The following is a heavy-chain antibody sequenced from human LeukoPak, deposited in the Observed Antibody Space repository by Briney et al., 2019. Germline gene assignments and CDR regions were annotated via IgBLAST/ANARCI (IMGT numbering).Heavy chain of an antibody. Sequence: ASVKVSCKASGYTFTSYHIRWVRQVPGQGLEWMGVINPSEGSTDYAQKFQDRVSLTRDTSTSTVYMDLSRLRYEDTAVYYCARSDKMDVWGQGTTVTVSS. V-gene: IGHV1-46*01. J-gene: IGHJ6*02. CDR3: ARSDKMDV. CDR2: INPSEGST. CDR1: GYTFTSYH.